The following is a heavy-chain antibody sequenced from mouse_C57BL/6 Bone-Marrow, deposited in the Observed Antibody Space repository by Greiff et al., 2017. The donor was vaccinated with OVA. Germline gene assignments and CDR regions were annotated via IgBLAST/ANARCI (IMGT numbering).Heavy chain of an antibody. V-gene: IGHV5-16*01. CDR1: GFTFSDYY. CDR3: ARVGYEGFAY. CDR2: INYDGSST. Sequence: EVKLMESEGGLVQPGSFMKLSCTASGFTFSDYYMAWVRQVPEKGLEWVANINYDGSSTYYLDSLKSRFIISRDNAKNILYLQMSSLKSEDTATYYCARVGYEGFAYWGQGTLVTVSA. D-gene: IGHD3-1*01. J-gene: IGHJ3*01.